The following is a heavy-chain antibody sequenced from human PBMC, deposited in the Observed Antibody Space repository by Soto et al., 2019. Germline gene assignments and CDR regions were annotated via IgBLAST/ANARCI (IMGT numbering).Heavy chain of an antibody. D-gene: IGHD3-22*01. CDR2: ISSYNDKT. CDR3: ARDSHDYDSSYWYFDF. V-gene: IGHV1-18*01. Sequence: QVQLVQSGAEVKKPGASVKVSCKTSGYTFRTYGISWVRQAPGQGLEWMGWISSYNDKTKYSQKIEGRATMTTDTFTSTAYLELTSLRADDTDVYYCARDSHDYDSSYWYFDFWGRGTLVTVSS. J-gene: IGHJ2*01. CDR1: GYTFRTYG.